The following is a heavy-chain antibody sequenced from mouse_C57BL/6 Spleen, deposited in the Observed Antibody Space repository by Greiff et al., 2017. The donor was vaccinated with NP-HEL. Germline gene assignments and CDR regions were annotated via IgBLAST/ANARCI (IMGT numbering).Heavy chain of an antibody. CDR3: ARRGYDYDEEFAY. CDR2: IYPSDSET. CDR1: GYTFTSYW. Sequence: VQLQQSGAELVRPGSSVKLSCKASGYTFTSYWMDWVKQRPGQGLEWIGNIYPSDSETHYNQKFKDKATLTVDKSSSTAYMQLSSLTSEDSAVYYCARRGYDYDEEFAYWGQGTLVTVSA. V-gene: IGHV1-61*01. J-gene: IGHJ3*01. D-gene: IGHD2-4*01.